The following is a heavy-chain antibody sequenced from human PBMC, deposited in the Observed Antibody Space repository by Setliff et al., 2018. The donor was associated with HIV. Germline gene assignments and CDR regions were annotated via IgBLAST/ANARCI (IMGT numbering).Heavy chain of an antibody. CDR2: ISSSGHTV. J-gene: IGHJ5*02. D-gene: IGHD7-27*01. Sequence: GGSLRLSCSTSGFDFSSYEMNWVRQAPGKGLEWVSYISSSGHTVYHADSVKGRFTISRDNAKNSLSLQMDGLRAEDTAIYYCARLNWGPWGPGTLVTVSS. V-gene: IGHV3-48*03. CDR3: ARLNWGP. CDR1: GFDFSSYE.